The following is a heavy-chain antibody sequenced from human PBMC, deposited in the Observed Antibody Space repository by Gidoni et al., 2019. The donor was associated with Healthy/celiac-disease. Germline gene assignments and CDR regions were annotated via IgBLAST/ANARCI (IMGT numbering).Heavy chain of an antibody. CDR1: GSTFSSYA. Sequence: QVQLVESGGGVVQPGRSLRLACAACGSTFSSYAMHWVRRAPGKGLGWVAVISYDGSNKYYADSLKGRFTISRDNSKNTLYLQMNSLRAEDTAVYYCARDRLHRGYSYGWGFDYWGQGTLVTVSS. V-gene: IGHV3-30-3*01. D-gene: IGHD5-18*01. CDR2: ISYDGSNK. J-gene: IGHJ4*02. CDR3: ARDRLHRGYSYGWGFDY.